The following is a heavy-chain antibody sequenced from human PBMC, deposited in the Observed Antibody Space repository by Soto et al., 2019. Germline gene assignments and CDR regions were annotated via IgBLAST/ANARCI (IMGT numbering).Heavy chain of an antibody. V-gene: IGHV1-46*01. CDR3: ARSKAKLVMEFDY. CDR2: INPSGGST. CDR1: GYTFTSYY. Sequence: APVKVSCKAPGYTFTSYYMHWARHAPGQGLEWMGIINPSGGSTSYAQKFQGRVTMTRDTSTSTVYMELSSLRSEDTAVYYCARSKAKLVMEFDYWGQGTLVTLPS. D-gene: IGHD6-13*01. J-gene: IGHJ4*02.